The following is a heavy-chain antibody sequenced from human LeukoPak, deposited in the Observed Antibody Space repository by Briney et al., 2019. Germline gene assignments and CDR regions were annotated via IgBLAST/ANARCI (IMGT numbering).Heavy chain of an antibody. CDR1: GFTFSSYW. V-gene: IGHV3-7*01. CDR3: AREDIVVVPAANWDDDYYYYGMDV. CDR2: IEQDGSEK. J-gene: IGHJ6*02. Sequence: GGSLRLSCAASGFTFSSYWMSWVRQAPGKGLEWVANIEQDGSEKYYVDSVKGRFTISRDNAKNSLYLQMNSLRAEDTAVYYCAREDIVVVPAANWDDDYYYYGMDVWGQGTTVTVSS. D-gene: IGHD2-2*01.